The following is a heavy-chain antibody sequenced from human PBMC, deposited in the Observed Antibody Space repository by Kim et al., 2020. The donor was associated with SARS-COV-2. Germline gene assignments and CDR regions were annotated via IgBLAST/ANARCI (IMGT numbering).Heavy chain of an antibody. J-gene: IGHJ6*02. CDR3: AKAQRGHYYGSGSFLYYYYYYGMDV. CDR2: ISGSGGST. Sequence: GGSLRLSCAASGFTFSSYAMSWVRQAPGKGLEWVSAISGSGGSTYYADSVKGRFTISRDNSKNTLYLQMNSLRAEDTAVYYCAKAQRGHYYGSGSFLYYYYYYGMDVWGQGTTVTVSS. D-gene: IGHD3-10*01. V-gene: IGHV3-23*01. CDR1: GFTFSSYA.